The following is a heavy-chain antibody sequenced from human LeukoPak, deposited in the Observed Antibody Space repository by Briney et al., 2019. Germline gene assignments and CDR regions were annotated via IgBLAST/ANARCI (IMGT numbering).Heavy chain of an antibody. CDR3: ATGGRARLDY. J-gene: IGHJ4*02. V-gene: IGHV4-34*01. CDR2: INHSGST. CDR1: GGSFSGYY. D-gene: IGHD1-26*01. Sequence: SETLSLTCAVYGGSFSGYYWSWIRQPPGKGLEWIGEINHSGSTNYNPSLKSRVTISVDTSKNQFSLKLSSVTAADTAVYYCATGGRARLDYWGQGTLVTVSS.